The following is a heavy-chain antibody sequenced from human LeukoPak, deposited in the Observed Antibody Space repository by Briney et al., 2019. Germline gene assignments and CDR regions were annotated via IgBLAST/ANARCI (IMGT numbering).Heavy chain of an antibody. V-gene: IGHV4-31*03. J-gene: IGHJ3*02. Sequence: SQTLSLTCTVSGGSISSGGYYWSWIRQHPGKGLEWIGYIYYSGSTCYNPSLKSRVTISVDTSKNQFSLKLSSVTAADTAVYYCARAKSKAAAGNLPDAFDIWGQGTMVTVSS. CDR3: ARAKSKAAAGNLPDAFDI. CDR2: IYYSGST. CDR1: GGSISSGGYY. D-gene: IGHD6-13*01.